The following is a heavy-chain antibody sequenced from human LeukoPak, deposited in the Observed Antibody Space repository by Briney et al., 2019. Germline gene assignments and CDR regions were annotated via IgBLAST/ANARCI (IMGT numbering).Heavy chain of an antibody. Sequence: GGSLRLSCAASGFTFSSYAMSWVRQAPGKGLEWVSAISGSGGSTYYADSVKGRFTISRDNSKNALYLQMNSLRAEDTAVYYCAKDRHDSSGYYYGTWDYWGQGTLVTVSS. CDR3: AKDRHDSSGYYYGTWDY. V-gene: IGHV3-23*01. CDR1: GFTFSSYA. J-gene: IGHJ4*02. D-gene: IGHD3-22*01. CDR2: ISGSGGST.